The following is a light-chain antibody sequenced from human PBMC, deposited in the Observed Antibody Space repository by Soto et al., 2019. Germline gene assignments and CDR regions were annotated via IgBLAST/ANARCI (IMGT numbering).Light chain of an antibody. V-gene: IGKV3-11*01. J-gene: IGKJ3*01. CDR2: DAS. CDR1: QSVSNY. Sequence: EVVLTQSPATLSLSPGERATLSCRASQSVSNYLAWYQQKPGQAPRLLIYDASNRATGIPARFSGSGSATDFTLTTRSLEPEDFAVYYCQQRRNWPPAFGPGTKVDIK. CDR3: QQRRNWPPA.